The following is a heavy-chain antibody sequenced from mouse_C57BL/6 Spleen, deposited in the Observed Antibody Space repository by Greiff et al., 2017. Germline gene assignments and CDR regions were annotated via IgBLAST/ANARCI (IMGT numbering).Heavy chain of an antibody. CDR2: INPNNGGT. Sequence: VQLQQSGPELVKPGASVKIPCKASGYTFTDYNMDWVKQSHGKSLEWIGDINPNNGGTIYNQKFKGKATLTVDKSSSTAYMELRSLTSEDTAVYYCARRYCGSSPLWYFDVWGTGTTVTVSS. CDR1: GYTFTDYN. D-gene: IGHD1-1*01. CDR3: ARRYCGSSPLWYFDV. V-gene: IGHV1-18*01. J-gene: IGHJ1*03.